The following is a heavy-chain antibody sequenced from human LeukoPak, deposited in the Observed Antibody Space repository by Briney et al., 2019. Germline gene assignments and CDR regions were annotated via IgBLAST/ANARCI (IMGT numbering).Heavy chain of an antibody. V-gene: IGHV4-4*07. CDR2: IYTSGST. CDR3: AVVPAANDAFDI. D-gene: IGHD2-2*01. CDR1: GGSISSYY. J-gene: IGHJ3*02. Sequence: PSETLSLTCTVSGGSISSYYWSWIRQPAGKGLEWIGRIYTSGSTNYNPSLKSRATMSVDTSKNQFSLKLSSVTAADTAVYYCAVVPAANDAFDIWGQGTMVTFSS.